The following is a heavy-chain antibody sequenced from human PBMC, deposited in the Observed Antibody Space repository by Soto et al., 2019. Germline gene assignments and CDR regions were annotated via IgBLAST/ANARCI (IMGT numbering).Heavy chain of an antibody. Sequence: PGGSLRLSCAASGFTFSSYGMHWVRQAPGKGLEWVAFISYDGSNKYYADSVKGRFTISRDNSKNTLYLQMNSLRAEDTAVYYCAKDCVPMGFSHGMDVWGQGTTFTVSS. CDR1: GFTFSSYG. D-gene: IGHD3-10*01. V-gene: IGHV3-30*18. CDR2: ISYDGSNK. J-gene: IGHJ6*02. CDR3: AKDCVPMGFSHGMDV.